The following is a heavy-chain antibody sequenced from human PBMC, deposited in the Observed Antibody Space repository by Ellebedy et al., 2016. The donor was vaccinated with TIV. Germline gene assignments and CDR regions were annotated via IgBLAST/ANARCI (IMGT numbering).Heavy chain of an antibody. D-gene: IGHD1-26*01. J-gene: IGHJ4*02. CDR3: ARGGGATAILNY. CDR2: ISWNSGYI. V-gene: IGHV3-9*02. Sequence: PGGSLRLSCAASGSTSDDFAMHRVRHVPGQGLDLVAGISWNSGYIDYADSVKGRFTISRDNAKNSRYLQMNSLRDEDTAVYYCARGGGATAILNYWGQGTLVTISS. CDR1: GSTSDDFA.